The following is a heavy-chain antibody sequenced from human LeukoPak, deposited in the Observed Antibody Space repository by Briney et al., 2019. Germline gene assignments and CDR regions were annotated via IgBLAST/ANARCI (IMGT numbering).Heavy chain of an antibody. J-gene: IGHJ5*02. Sequence: GGSLRLSCAASGFTFSTYWMHWVRQGPGKGLEWVSRITSDGSSRIHADSVKERFIISRDNAKNTLYLQMNSLRVDDTAVYYCARGGSAVLESWGQGSQVAVSS. CDR3: ARGGSAVLES. V-gene: IGHV3-74*01. CDR2: ITSDGSSR. D-gene: IGHD6-25*01. CDR1: GFTFSTYW.